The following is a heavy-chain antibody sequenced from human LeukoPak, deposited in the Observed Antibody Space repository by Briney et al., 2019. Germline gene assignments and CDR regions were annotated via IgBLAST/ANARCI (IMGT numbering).Heavy chain of an antibody. CDR3: ARVSPNTVTTLQYFDY. D-gene: IGHD4-17*01. CDR1: GFTFSDYY. CDR2: ISSGGSTI. V-gene: IGHV3-11*04. Sequence: GGSLRLSCAVSGFTFSDYYMSWIRQAPGKGLEWVSYISSGGSTISHADSVKGRFTISRDNAKNSLYLQMNSLRAEDTAVYYCARVSPNTVTTLQYFDYWGQGTLVTVSS. J-gene: IGHJ4*02.